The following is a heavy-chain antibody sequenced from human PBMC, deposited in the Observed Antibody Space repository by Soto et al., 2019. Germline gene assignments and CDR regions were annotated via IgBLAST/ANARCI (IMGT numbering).Heavy chain of an antibody. Sequence: GGSLRLSCAASGFTISSYAMSWVRKAPGKGLEWVSAFSGTTSSTYYADSVKGRFTISRDNSKNTLYLQMNSLKAEDTAVYYCAKGQKWELPFDYWGQGALVTVSS. V-gene: IGHV3-23*01. J-gene: IGHJ4*02. D-gene: IGHD1-26*01. CDR3: AKGQKWELPFDY. CDR1: GFTISSYA. CDR2: FSGTTSST.